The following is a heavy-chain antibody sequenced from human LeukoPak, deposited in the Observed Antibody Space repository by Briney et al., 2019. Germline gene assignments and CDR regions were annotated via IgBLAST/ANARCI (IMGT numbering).Heavy chain of an antibody. V-gene: IGHV3-53*01. J-gene: IGHJ4*02. CDR3: ARAEYYGDTLGFDY. CDR2: IYSGGST. Sequence: PGGSLRLSCAASGFTVSSNYMSWVRQAPGKGLEWVSVIYSGGSTYYADSVKGRFTISRDNSKNTLYLQMNSLRAEDTAVYYCARAEYYGDTLGFDYSGQGTLVTVSS. D-gene: IGHD4-17*01. CDR1: GFTVSSNY.